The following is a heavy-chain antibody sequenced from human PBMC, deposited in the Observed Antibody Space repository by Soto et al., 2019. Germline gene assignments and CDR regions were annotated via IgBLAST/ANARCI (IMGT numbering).Heavy chain of an antibody. CDR2: IIHSGST. CDR3: ARVRKGVTTIRKYGMDV. J-gene: IGHJ6*02. CDR1: GGSLRSFY. V-gene: IGHV4-34*12. Sequence: SETLSLTCAVYGGSLRSFYWSWIRQPPGKGLEWIGEIIHSGSTNYNPSLESRVTISLDTSKNQFSLKVNSVIAADTAVYYCARVRKGVTTIRKYGMDVWGQGTTVTVSS. D-gene: IGHD4-17*01.